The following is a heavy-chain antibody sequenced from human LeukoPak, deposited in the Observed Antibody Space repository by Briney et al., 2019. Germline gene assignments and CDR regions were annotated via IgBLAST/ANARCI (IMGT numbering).Heavy chain of an antibody. D-gene: IGHD1-26*01. Sequence: RPGGSLRLSCAASGLSFSSYWMHWVRQAPRKGLVWVSRINTDGSTTIYEDSVKGRFTISRDNANNTLYLQMTSLRDEDTAVYYCARDWYSGSQGYWGQGTLVTVSS. V-gene: IGHV3-74*01. CDR2: INTDGSTT. J-gene: IGHJ4*02. CDR3: ARDWYSGSQGY. CDR1: GLSFSSYW.